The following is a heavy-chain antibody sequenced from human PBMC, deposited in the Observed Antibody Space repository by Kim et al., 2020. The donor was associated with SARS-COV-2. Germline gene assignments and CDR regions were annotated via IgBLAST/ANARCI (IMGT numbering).Heavy chain of an antibody. V-gene: IGHV1-69*13. CDR3: ARGRGSYYYDSSGLNKYGYFAY. CDR2: IIPIFGTA. J-gene: IGHJ4*02. Sequence: SVKVSCKASGGTFSSYAISWVRQAPGQGLEWIGGIIPIFGTANYAQKFQGRVTNTADESTSTAYIELSSLRYEDTAVYYCARGRGSYYYDSSGLNKYGYFAYWGQGTLVTVSS. D-gene: IGHD3-22*01. CDR1: GGTFSSYA.